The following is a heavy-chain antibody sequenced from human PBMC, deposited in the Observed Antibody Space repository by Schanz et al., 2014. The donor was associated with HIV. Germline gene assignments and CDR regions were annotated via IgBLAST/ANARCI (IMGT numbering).Heavy chain of an antibody. Sequence: QLRLVESGGGVVRPGTSLRLSCAASGFTFSDHGMHWVRQAPGKGLEWVACIWYDGSNTHYADSVKGRLTISRDNAKNSLYLQMSSLRDEDTAVYYCARDGLVTYCFDVWGQGTLVTVSS. CDR2: IWYDGSNT. CDR1: GFTFSDHG. CDR3: ARDGLVTYCFDV. J-gene: IGHJ4*02. V-gene: IGHV3-33*01. D-gene: IGHD2-21*02.